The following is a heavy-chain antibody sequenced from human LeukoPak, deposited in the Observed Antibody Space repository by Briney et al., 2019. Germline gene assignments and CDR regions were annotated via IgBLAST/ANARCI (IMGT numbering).Heavy chain of an antibody. J-gene: IGHJ6*02. V-gene: IGHV3-73*01. CDR2: IRSKANGCAT. CDR1: GFTFSGSA. D-gene: IGHD3-10*01. Sequence: PGGSLRLSCAASGFTFSGSAMHWVRQASGKGLEWVGRIRSKANGCATAYAASVKGRFTISRDDSKNTAYLQMNSLKTEDTAVYHCSGYTSGSYSYGMDVWGQGTTVTVSS. CDR3: SGYTSGSYSYGMDV.